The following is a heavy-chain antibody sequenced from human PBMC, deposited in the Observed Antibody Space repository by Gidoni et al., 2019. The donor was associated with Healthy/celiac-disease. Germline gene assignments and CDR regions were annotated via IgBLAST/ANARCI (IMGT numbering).Heavy chain of an antibody. D-gene: IGHD2-15*01. CDR1: GGSISSSSYY. J-gene: IGHJ5*02. CDR2: IYYSGST. CDR3: ARHTDIVVVVAATGASWFDP. Sequence: QLQLQELGPGLVKPSETLSLTCTVSGGSISSSSYYWGLIRQPPGKGLEWIGSIYYSGSTYYNPSLKSRVTISVDTSKNQFSLKLSSVTAADTAVYYCARHTDIVVVVAATGASWFDPWGQGTLVTVSS. V-gene: IGHV4-39*01.